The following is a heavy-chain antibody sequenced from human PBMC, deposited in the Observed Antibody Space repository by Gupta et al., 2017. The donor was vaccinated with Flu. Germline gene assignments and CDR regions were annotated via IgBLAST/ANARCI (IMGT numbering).Heavy chain of an antibody. CDR1: GFVFRRYG. CDR3: ARDLSYGDLYYFDY. V-gene: IGHV3-33*01. Sequence: QVQLVESGGGVFQPGGSLRLPGAAAGFVFRRYGIHWVRQAPGKGLEWVAVIWNDGNNKFYADSVQGRFTISRDNSKNELHLQMNSLRAEDTAVYYCARDLSYGDLYYFDYWGQGTLVTVSP. J-gene: IGHJ4*02. CDR2: IWNDGNNK. D-gene: IGHD4-17*01.